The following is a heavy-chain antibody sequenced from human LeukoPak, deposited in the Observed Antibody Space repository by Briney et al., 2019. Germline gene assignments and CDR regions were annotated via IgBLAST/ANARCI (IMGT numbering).Heavy chain of an antibody. Sequence: ASVKVSCKTSGYTFSGYYIHWVRQAPGQGLEWLGRIDPKSGGTSFAHNFQGRVTMTTDTSISTVYMDLSSLRSEDTAVYYCARSEHCSSTNCARGAFDIWGQGTMVTVSS. J-gene: IGHJ3*02. V-gene: IGHV1-2*06. CDR2: IDPKSGGT. CDR3: ARSEHCSSTNCARGAFDI. D-gene: IGHD2-2*01. CDR1: GYTFSGYY.